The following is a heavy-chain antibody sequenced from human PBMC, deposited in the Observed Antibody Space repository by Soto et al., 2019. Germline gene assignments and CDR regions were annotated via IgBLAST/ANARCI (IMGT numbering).Heavy chain of an antibody. Sequence: QVQLQESGPGLVKPSQTLSLTCTVSGGSISSGGYYWSWIRQHPGKGLEWIGYIYYSGSTYYNPSLTSRVTISVDTSKNQFSLKLSSVTAADTAVYYCVRGTYCSGGSCYSAGSAFDIWGQGTMVTVSS. V-gene: IGHV4-31*03. CDR3: VRGTYCSGGSCYSAGSAFDI. CDR1: GGSISSGGYY. J-gene: IGHJ3*02. D-gene: IGHD2-15*01. CDR2: IYYSGST.